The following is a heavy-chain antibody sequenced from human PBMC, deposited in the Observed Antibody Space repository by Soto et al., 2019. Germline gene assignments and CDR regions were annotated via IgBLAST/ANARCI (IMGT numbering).Heavy chain of an antibody. CDR1: GDTFSSYV. CDR2: IITVLGTT. CDR3: ARRRYCGYDCYHKHYYGMDV. D-gene: IGHD2-21*01. V-gene: IGHV1-69*08. Sequence: QVQLVQSGAELKKTGSSVKVSCRASGDTFSSYVVNWVRQAPGRGLEWMGRIITVLGTTDYAQNFKDRVTITAEKSTKTVYRELSSLRSEDTAVYYCARRRYCGYDCYHKHYYGMDVWGQGTTVTVAS. J-gene: IGHJ6*02.